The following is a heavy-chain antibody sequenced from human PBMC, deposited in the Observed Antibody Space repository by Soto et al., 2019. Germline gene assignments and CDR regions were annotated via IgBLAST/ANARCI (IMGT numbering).Heavy chain of an antibody. V-gene: IGHV4-59*01. D-gene: IGHD1-1*01. J-gene: IGHJ4*02. CDR3: ARSGELERPLPQDY. CDR2: IYYSGST. Sequence: QVQLQESGPGLVKPSETLSLTCTVSGGSISSYYWSWIRQPPGKGLEWIGYIYYSGSTNYNPTLKSRVTISVDTSKNQFSLKLSSVTAADTAVYYCARSGELERPLPQDYWGQGTLVTVSS. CDR1: GGSISSYY.